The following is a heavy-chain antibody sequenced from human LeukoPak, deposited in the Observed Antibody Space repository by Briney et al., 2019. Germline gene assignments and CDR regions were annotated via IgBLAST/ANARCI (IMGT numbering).Heavy chain of an antibody. CDR2: INPSGGST. CDR3: ARLYFPAATPDY. Sequence: ASVKVSCKASGYTFTSYYMHWVRQAPGQGLEWMGIINPSGGSTNYAQKFQGRVTMTRDMSTSTVYMELSSLRSEDTAVYYCARLYFPAATPDYWGQGTLVTVSS. V-gene: IGHV1-46*01. D-gene: IGHD2-2*01. J-gene: IGHJ4*02. CDR1: GYTFTSYY.